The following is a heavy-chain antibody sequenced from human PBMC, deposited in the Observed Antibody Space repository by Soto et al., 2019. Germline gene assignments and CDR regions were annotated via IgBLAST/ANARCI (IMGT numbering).Heavy chain of an antibody. V-gene: IGHV3-43*01. J-gene: IGHJ4*02. CDR3: ATVADDVSYFDY. Sequence: EVQLVESGGVVVQPGGYLRLSCAASGFTFDDYTMHWVRQAPGKGLEWVSLISWDGGSTYYADSVKGRFTISRDNSKNSLYLQMNSLRTEDTALYYCATVADDVSYFDYWGQGTLVTVSS. CDR2: ISWDGGST. CDR1: GFTFDDYT.